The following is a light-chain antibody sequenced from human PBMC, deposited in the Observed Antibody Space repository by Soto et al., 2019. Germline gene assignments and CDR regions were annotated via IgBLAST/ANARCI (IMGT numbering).Light chain of an antibody. CDR2: KVS. Sequence: PSVLSVKVGDSVIITCRAGQTISSWLAWYQQQPGKGPKFLINKVSNLESGVPSRISGSGSGTEFTLTISSLQPDDFATYYCQQYNSYWPFGQ. J-gene: IGKJ1*01. CDR3: QQYNSYWP. V-gene: IGKV1-5*03. CDR1: QTISSW.